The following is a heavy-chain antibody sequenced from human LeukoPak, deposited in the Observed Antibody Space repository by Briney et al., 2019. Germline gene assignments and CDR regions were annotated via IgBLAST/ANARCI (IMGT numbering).Heavy chain of an antibody. CDR3: VWGSYPRHYFDY. CDR1: GGSISSGDYY. J-gene: IGHJ4*02. Sequence: SQTLSLTCTVSGGSISSGDYYWSWIRQPPGKGLEWIGYIYYSGSIYYNSSLKSRVTISLDTSKNQFSLKLSSVTAADTAVYYCVWGSYPRHYFDYWGQGTLVTVSS. CDR2: IYYSGSI. V-gene: IGHV4-30-4*08. D-gene: IGHD3-16*01.